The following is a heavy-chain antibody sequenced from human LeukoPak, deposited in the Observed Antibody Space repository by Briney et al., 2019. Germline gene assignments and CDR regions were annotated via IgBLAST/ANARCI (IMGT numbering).Heavy chain of an antibody. Sequence: PGGSLRLSCAASGFTFSSYSMNWVRQAPGKGLEWVSYISSSSSTIHYADSVKGRFTISRDNAKNSLYLQMNSLRAEDTAVYYCARGYYDFWSGYQNWFDPWGQGTLVTVSS. D-gene: IGHD3-3*01. V-gene: IGHV3-48*01. CDR1: GFTFSSYS. J-gene: IGHJ5*02. CDR2: ISSSSSTI. CDR3: ARGYYDFWSGYQNWFDP.